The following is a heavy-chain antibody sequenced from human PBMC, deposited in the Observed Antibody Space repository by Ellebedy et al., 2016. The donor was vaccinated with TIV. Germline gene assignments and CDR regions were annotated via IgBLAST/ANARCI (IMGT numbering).Heavy chain of an antibody. Sequence: GESLKISCVGSGFTFSNYAMSWVRQAPGKGLEWVSTVVGSGGNTYYADSVKGRFSISRDNPKNTVYLQMDGLRVEDTAVYYCAKDVSVGTTQSFYGMDVWGQGTIVSVSS. V-gene: IGHV3-23*01. CDR1: GFTFSNYA. CDR2: VVGSGGNT. J-gene: IGHJ6*02. CDR3: AKDVSVGTTQSFYGMDV. D-gene: IGHD4-17*01.